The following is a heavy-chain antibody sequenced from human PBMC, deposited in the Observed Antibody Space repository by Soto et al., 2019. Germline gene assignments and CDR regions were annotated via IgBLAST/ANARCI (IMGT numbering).Heavy chain of an antibody. J-gene: IGHJ4*02. V-gene: IGHV3-11*01. CDR1: GFTFSDYY. CDR3: ARGGNWNYEKVDY. D-gene: IGHD1-7*01. CDR2: ISSSGSTI. Sequence: GVSLRLSCAASGFTFSDYYMSWIRQAPWKGLEWVSYISSSGSTIYYADSVKGRFTISRDNAKNSLYLQMNSLRAEDTAVYYCARGGNWNYEKVDYWGQGTLVTVSS.